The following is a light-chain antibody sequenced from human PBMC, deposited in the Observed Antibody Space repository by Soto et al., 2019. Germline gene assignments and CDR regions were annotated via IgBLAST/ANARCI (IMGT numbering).Light chain of an antibody. J-gene: IGLJ3*02. V-gene: IGLV1-40*01. Sequence: QLVLTQPPSVSGAPGQRVTISCTGSTSNIGAGYDVNWYQQLPGTVPKLLIHGNNIRPSGVPDRFSGSKSDTSASLAITGLQTEDEADYYCQSFDSSLTVWMFGGGTKLTVL. CDR3: QSFDSSLTVWM. CDR2: GNN. CDR1: TSNIGAGYD.